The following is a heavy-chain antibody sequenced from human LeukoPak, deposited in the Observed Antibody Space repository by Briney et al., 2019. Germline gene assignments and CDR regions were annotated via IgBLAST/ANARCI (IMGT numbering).Heavy chain of an antibody. D-gene: IGHD3-22*01. Sequence: GASVKVSCKASGYTFTGYYIHWMRQAPGQGLEWMGWINPNSGGTNYAQKFQGRVTMTRDTSISTAYMELSRLRSDDTAVYYCAREADSSGFHYYYYMDVWGKGTTVTISS. J-gene: IGHJ6*03. CDR1: GYTFTGYY. CDR3: AREADSSGFHYYYYMDV. V-gene: IGHV1-2*02. CDR2: INPNSGGT.